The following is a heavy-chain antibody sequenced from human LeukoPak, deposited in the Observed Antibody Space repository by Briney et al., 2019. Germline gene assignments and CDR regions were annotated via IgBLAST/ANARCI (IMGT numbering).Heavy chain of an antibody. CDR3: ATGGSGWYDWFDP. J-gene: IGHJ5*02. D-gene: IGHD6-19*01. V-gene: IGHV1-24*01. Sequence: SVNASCKVSGYTLTELSMHCVRQAPGKGLEWMGGFDPEDGEKIYAQKFQGRVTMTEDTSTDTAYMELSSLRSEDTAVYYCATGGSGWYDWFDPWGQGTLVTVSS. CDR2: FDPEDGEK. CDR1: GYTLTELS.